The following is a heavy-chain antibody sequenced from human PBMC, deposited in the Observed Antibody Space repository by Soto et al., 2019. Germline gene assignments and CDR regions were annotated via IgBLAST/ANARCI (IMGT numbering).Heavy chain of an antibody. J-gene: IGHJ6*02. CDR2: ISADSGYT. CDR3: ARDRPPGSLYGMDA. V-gene: IGHV1-18*01. CDR1: GYIFTTYG. Sequence: QIQLVQSGGEVERPGASVTVSCEASGYIFTTYGLSWVRQTPAHGLEWMGWISADSGYTQYAQFLQGRVTMTRDTSTNTGYMELRDLTSYDTGIYYCARDRPPGSLYGMDAWGHGTAVTVSS.